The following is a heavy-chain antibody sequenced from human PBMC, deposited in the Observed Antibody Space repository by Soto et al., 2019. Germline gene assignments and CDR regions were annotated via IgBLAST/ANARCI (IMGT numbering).Heavy chain of an antibody. Sequence: ASVKVSCKASGYTFTTFGITWVRQAPGQGLEWMGWVSTYNGNSNFAQKYQGRLTMTTDTSTSTAYMELRSLRSDDTAMYYCARCSAGPPTLARGGSCYSGYWGQGTLVTVSS. D-gene: IGHD2-15*01. V-gene: IGHV1-18*01. CDR3: ARCSAGPPTLARGGSCYSGY. CDR2: VSTYNGNS. J-gene: IGHJ4*02. CDR1: GYTFTTFG.